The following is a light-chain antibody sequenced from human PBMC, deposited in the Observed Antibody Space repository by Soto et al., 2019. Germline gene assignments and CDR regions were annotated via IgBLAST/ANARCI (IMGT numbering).Light chain of an antibody. CDR2: ANR. J-gene: IGLJ2*01. CDR3: QSYDSSLSGSVV. Sequence: QSVLTQPPSVSGAPGQRVTISCTGSSSNIGAGYDVHWYQHLPGTAPKLLIYANRNRPSGVPDRFSGSRSGTSSSLAITGLQAEDEADYYCQSYDSSLSGSVVFGGGTKVTVL. CDR1: SSNIGAGYD. V-gene: IGLV1-40*01.